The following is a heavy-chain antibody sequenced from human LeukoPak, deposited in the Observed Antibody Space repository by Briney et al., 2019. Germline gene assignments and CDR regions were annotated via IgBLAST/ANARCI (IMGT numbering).Heavy chain of an antibody. J-gene: IGHJ4*02. CDR3: ARDRYDSSGYYLPLF. CDR1: GYTFTGYY. D-gene: IGHD3-22*01. V-gene: IGHV1-2*06. Sequence: GASVKVSCKASGYTFTGYYMHWVRQAPGQGLEWMGRINPNSGGTNYAQKFQGRVTMTRDTSISTAYMELSRLRSDDTAVYYCARDRYDSSGYYLPLFWGQGTLVTVSS. CDR2: INPNSGGT.